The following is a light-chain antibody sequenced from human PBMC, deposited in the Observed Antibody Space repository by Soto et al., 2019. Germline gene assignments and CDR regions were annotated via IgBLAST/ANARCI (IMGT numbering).Light chain of an antibody. CDR3: QQYNSYWT. CDR2: GAS. V-gene: IGKV1-5*01. Sequence: DIQMTQSPATLSASVGHRVTITCRASQSVSSWLAWYQQTPRKAPKLLIYGASTLESGVPSRFSGSGSGTEFTLTISSLRPDDFATYYCQQYNSYWTFGQGTKVDIK. J-gene: IGKJ1*01. CDR1: QSVSSW.